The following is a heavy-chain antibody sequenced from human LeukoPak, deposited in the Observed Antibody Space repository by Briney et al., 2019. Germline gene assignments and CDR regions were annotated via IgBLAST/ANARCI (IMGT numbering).Heavy chain of an antibody. Sequence: GGTLRLSCAASGFTFSSHNMNWVRQAPGKGLEWVSYISTSSTIVYYAESVKGRFTISRDNSKNTLYLQMNSLRAEDTAVYYCARILDSAWGELGYWGQGTLVTVSS. V-gene: IGHV3-48*01. J-gene: IGHJ4*02. D-gene: IGHD6-19*01. CDR2: ISTSSTIV. CDR1: GFTFSSHN. CDR3: ARILDSAWGELGY.